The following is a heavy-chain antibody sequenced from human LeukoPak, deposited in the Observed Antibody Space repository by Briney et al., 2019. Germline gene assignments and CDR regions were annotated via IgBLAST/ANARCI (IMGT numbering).Heavy chain of an antibody. D-gene: IGHD5-24*01. V-gene: IGHV3-30*18. J-gene: IGHJ4*02. CDR2: ISYDGKNE. Sequence: GRSLILSCAASGFTFSNFGMHWVRQAPGKGLEWVAVISYDGKNEYYTDSVKGRFTISRDKAKNTLYLQMNSLRAEDTAVYYCAKQMAVDYFDYWGQGTLVTVSS. CDR3: AKQMAVDYFDY. CDR1: GFTFSNFG.